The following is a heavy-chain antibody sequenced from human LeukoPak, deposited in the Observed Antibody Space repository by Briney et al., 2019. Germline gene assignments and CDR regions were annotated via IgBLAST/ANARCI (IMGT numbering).Heavy chain of an antibody. CDR2: INPSGDGT. V-gene: IGHV1-46*01. Sequence: ASVKVSCKASGHTFTTYYVHLVRQAPGQGLEWMGVINPSGDGTSYPQRFQGRVTLTRDTSTSTVYMELTSLRSGDTAMYYCAKETPNTGWFDPWGQGTLVTVSS. J-gene: IGHJ5*02. CDR1: GHTFTTYY. CDR3: AKETPNTGWFDP. D-gene: IGHD1-14*01.